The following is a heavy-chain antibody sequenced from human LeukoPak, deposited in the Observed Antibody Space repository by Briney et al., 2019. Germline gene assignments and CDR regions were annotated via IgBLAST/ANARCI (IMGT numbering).Heavy chain of an antibody. Sequence: SETLSLTCTASGGSISSSSYYWGWIRQPPGKGLEWIGSIYHSGSTYYNPSLKSRVTISVDTSKNQFSLKLSSVTAADTAVYYCARNYDFWSGYYTAPVYYYYYMDVWGKGTTVTVSS. D-gene: IGHD3-3*01. CDR3: ARNYDFWSGYYTAPVYYYYYMDV. J-gene: IGHJ6*03. CDR2: IYHSGST. CDR1: GGSISSSSYY. V-gene: IGHV4-39*07.